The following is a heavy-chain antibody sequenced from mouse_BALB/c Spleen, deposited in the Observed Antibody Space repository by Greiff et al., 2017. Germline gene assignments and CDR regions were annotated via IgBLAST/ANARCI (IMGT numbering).Heavy chain of an antibody. CDR3: ARRGGYDWYFDV. V-gene: IGHV2-2*02. Sequence: QVQLQQSGPGLVQPSQSLSITCTVSGFSLTSYGVHWVRQSPGKGLEWLGVIWSGGSTDYNAAFISRLSISKDNSKSQVFFKMNSLQANDTAIYYCARRGGYDWYFDVWGAGTTVTVSS. CDR1: GFSLTSYG. J-gene: IGHJ1*01. CDR2: IWSGGST. D-gene: IGHD1-2*01.